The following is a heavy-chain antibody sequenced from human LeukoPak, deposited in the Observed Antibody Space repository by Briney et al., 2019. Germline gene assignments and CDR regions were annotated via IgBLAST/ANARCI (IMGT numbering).Heavy chain of an antibody. J-gene: IGHJ3*02. V-gene: IGHV3-11*05. Sequence: PGGSLRLSCAASGFTFNNYYMSWIRQAPGKGLEWVSYISSGSTYTKYADSVKGRFTISRDNARNSLYLQMNSLRAEDTAVYYCARDETAYSYDSRRNYDPDAFDMWGPGTMVTVSS. D-gene: IGHD3-22*01. CDR1: GFTFNNYY. CDR3: ARDETAYSYDSRRNYDPDAFDM. CDR2: ISSGSTYT.